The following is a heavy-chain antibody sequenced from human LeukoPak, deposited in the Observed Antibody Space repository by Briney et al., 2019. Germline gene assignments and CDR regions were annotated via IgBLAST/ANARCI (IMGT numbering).Heavy chain of an antibody. Sequence: GGSLRLSCAASGFTFSSYGMNSVRQAPGKGLEWVSSNSSSTIYTYYADSVKGRFTISRDNAKNSLYLQMNSLRAEDTAVCYCARIAAGGIEVAGLDYWGQGTLVTVSS. V-gene: IGHV3-21*01. D-gene: IGHD6-19*01. J-gene: IGHJ4*02. CDR3: ARIAAGGIEVAGLDY. CDR1: GFTFSSYG. CDR2: NSSSTIYT.